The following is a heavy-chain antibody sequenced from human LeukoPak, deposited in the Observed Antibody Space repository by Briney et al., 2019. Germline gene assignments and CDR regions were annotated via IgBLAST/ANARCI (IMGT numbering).Heavy chain of an antibody. Sequence: GGSVRLSCADSGFTFSSYDMHWVRQATGKGLEWVSAIGTAGDPYYPGSVKGRFTISRENAKNSLYLQMNSLRAGDTAVYYCARGSTMLRGVNWYFDLWGRGTLVTVSS. CDR1: GFTFSSYD. CDR3: ARGSTMLRGVNWYFDL. J-gene: IGHJ2*01. V-gene: IGHV3-13*05. CDR2: IGTAGDP. D-gene: IGHD3-10*01.